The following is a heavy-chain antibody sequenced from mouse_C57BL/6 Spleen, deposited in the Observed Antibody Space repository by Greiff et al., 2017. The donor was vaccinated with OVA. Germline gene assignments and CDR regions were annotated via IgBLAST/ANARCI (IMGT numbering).Heavy chain of an antibody. CDR1: GYAFSSSW. CDR3: ARSWGSSFAY. V-gene: IGHV1-82*01. D-gene: IGHD1-3*01. CDR2: IYPGDGDT. J-gene: IGHJ3*01. Sequence: VQLQQSGPELVKPGASVKISCKASGYAFSSSWMNWVKQRPGKGLEWIGRIYPGDGDTNYNGKFKGKATLTADKSSSTAYMRLSSLTSEDSAVYFCARSWGSSFAYWGQGTLVTVSA.